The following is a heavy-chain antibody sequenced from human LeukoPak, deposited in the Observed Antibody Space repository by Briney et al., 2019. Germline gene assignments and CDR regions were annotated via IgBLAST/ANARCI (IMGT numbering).Heavy chain of an antibody. CDR2: ISSSGSTI. CDR3: ARKSYGSGSYDY. V-gene: IGHV3-48*03. CDR1: GFTFSSYE. D-gene: IGHD3-10*01. Sequence: GGSLRLSCAASGFTFSSYEMNWVPQAPGNVLEWVSYISSSGSTIYYADSVKGRFTISRDNAKNSLYLQMNSLRAEDMAVYYCARKSYGSGSYDYWGQGTLVTVSS. J-gene: IGHJ4*02.